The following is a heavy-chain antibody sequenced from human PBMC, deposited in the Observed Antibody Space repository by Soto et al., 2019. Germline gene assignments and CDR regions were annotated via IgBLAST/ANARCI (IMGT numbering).Heavy chain of an antibody. CDR2: ISGSGGST. J-gene: IGHJ4*02. CDR3: ANGGEGSGSYYNFDY. D-gene: IGHD3-10*01. Sequence: GGSLRLSCAASGFTFSSYAMSWVRQAPGKGLEWVSAISGSGGSTYYADSVKGRFTISRDNSKNTLYLQMNSLRAEDTAVYYCANGGEGSGSYYNFDYWCQGTLVTVSS. V-gene: IGHV3-23*01. CDR1: GFTFSSYA.